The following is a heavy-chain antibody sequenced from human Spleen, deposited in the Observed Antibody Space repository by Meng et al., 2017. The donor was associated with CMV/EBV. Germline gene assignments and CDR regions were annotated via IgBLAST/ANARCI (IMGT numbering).Heavy chain of an antibody. Sequence: VQLVQSGHEVKKLGASVKVSCKASGYNFTNFDLTWVRQATGQGLQWMGWMNPNSGDTGYAQNFRGRVTMTRDTSISTAYMELSSLRSDDSAVYYCARGPPDTTTNDYWGQGTLVTVSS. CDR1: GYNFTNFD. V-gene: IGHV1-8*01. J-gene: IGHJ4*02. D-gene: IGHD1-14*01. CDR2: MNPNSGDT. CDR3: ARGPPDTTTNDY.